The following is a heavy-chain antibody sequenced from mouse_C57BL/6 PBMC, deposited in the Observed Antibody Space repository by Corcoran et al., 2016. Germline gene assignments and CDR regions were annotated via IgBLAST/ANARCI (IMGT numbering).Heavy chain of an antibody. J-gene: IGHJ2*01. Sequence: QIQLVQSGPELKKPGETVKISCKACGYTGTTYGMSWVKQAPGKGVKWMGWINTYSGVPTYADDFKGRFAFSLETSASTAYLQINNLKNEDTATYFCARNLGYYGSSSDYWGQGTTLTVSS. D-gene: IGHD1-1*01. CDR2: INTYSGVP. V-gene: IGHV9-3*01. CDR3: ARNLGYYGSSSDY. CDR1: GYTGTTYG.